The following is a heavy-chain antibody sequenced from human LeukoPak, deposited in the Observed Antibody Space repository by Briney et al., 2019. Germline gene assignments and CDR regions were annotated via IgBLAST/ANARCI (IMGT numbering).Heavy chain of an antibody. CDR1: GCTFTNSV. CDR3: ARDVHGDYGCGWFDP. J-gene: IGHJ5*02. Sequence: SVKVSCKTSGCTFTNSVISWVRQAPGQALEWLGGIMPLFGTAGYAQKFQGRVTITKDESTRTVYLQLTSLTSDDTAVYYCARDVHGDYGCGWFDPWGQGTLVSVSS. D-gene: IGHD2-21*01. CDR2: IMPLFGTA. V-gene: IGHV1-69*05.